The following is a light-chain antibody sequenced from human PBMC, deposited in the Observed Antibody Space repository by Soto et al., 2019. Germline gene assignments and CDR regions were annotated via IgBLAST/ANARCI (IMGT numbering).Light chain of an antibody. CDR2: DVS. CDR3: TPYTSSTPFYV. V-gene: IGLV2-14*03. J-gene: IGLJ1*01. Sequence: QSVLTQPASVSGSPGQSIAISCTGVRTDVADGYDYVSWYQQHPGQAPQLIIYDVSNRPSGVSDRFSGSKSGNTASLTISGLQAEDEAEYYCTPYTSSTPFYVFGIGTKVTVL. CDR1: RTDVADGYDY.